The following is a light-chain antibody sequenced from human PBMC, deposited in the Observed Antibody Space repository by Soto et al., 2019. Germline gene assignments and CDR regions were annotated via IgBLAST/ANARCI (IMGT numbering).Light chain of an antibody. V-gene: IGKV3-15*01. CDR2: GAS. Sequence: SPDTLSLASGESATLACRASQSVSSNLAWYQHTPGQAPRLLTYGASTRATGIPARFICSGYATEFILLLCRHQCEDVLPNYCRPCYACGRTFEVGTKVDIK. CDR3: RPCYACGRT. J-gene: IGKJ4*02. CDR1: QSVSSN.